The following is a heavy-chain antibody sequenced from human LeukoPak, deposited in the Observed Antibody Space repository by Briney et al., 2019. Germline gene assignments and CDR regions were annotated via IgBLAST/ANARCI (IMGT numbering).Heavy chain of an antibody. D-gene: IGHD2-2*01. CDR1: GFTFTSYS. CDR3: AGVAVSVVPAAIDY. Sequence: GGSLRLSCAASGFTFTSYSMNWLRQAPGKGLEWVSYISSSSSTIYYADSVKGRFTISRDNAKNSLYLQMNSLRADDTAVYYCAGVAVSVVPAAIDYWGKGTLVTGSP. V-gene: IGHV3-48*01. CDR2: ISSSSSTI. J-gene: IGHJ4*02.